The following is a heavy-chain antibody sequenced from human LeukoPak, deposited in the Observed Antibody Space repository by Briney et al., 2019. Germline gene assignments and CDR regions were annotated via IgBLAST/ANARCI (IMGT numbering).Heavy chain of an antibody. CDR3: ARGLEWLDY. Sequence: GGSLRLSCAASGFTFSNYWMTCVRQAPGKGLEWVANMNQDGSERYYVDSVKGRFTISRDNAKKSLYLQMNSLRAEDTALYYCARGLEWLDYWGQGTLVTVSS. D-gene: IGHD3-3*01. J-gene: IGHJ4*02. V-gene: IGHV3-7*05. CDR1: GFTFSNYW. CDR2: MNQDGSER.